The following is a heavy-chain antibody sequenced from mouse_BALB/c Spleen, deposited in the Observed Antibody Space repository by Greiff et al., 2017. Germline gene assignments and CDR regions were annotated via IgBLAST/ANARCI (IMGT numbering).Heavy chain of an antibody. CDR2: IWAGGST. D-gene: IGHD2-4*01. CDR3: ARDHATMIAY. Sequence: QVQLKESGPGLVAPSQCLSISCTVSGFTLTSYGVHWVRQPPGKGLEWLGVIWAGGSTNYDSALMSRLSISKDNAKSQVFLKMNSLQTDDTAMYYCARDHATMIAYWGQGTLVTVSA. J-gene: IGHJ3*01. V-gene: IGHV2-9*02. CDR1: GFTLTSYG.